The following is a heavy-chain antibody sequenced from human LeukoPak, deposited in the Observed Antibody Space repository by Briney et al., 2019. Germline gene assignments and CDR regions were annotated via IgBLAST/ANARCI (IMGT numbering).Heavy chain of an antibody. CDR1: GFTFSSYS. D-gene: IGHD2-15*01. J-gene: IGHJ6*02. CDR2: ISSSSSTI. V-gene: IGHV3-48*04. Sequence: GGSLRLSCAASGFTFSSYSMNWVRQAPGKGLEWVSYISSSSSTIYYADSVKGRFTISRDNAKNSLYLQMNSLRAEDTAVYYCALGAPPLSYCSGGSCYPYYYYYGMDVWGQGTTVTVSS. CDR3: ALGAPPLSYCSGGSCYPYYYYYGMDV.